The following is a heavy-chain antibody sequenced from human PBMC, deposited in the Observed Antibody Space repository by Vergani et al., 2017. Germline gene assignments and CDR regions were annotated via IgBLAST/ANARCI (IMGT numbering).Heavy chain of an antibody. CDR3: ARDGYSNYVGFDY. Sequence: EVRLVESGGGLVKPGGSLRLSCAASGFTFSSYSMNWVRQAPGKGLEWVSYISSSSSTIYDAYSVKGRFTISRDNANNALYLQMNSLRDDDTAVYYCARDGYSNYVGFDYWGQGTLVTVSS. J-gene: IGHJ4*02. CDR2: ISSSSSTI. CDR1: GFTFSSYS. D-gene: IGHD4-11*01. V-gene: IGHV3-48*02.